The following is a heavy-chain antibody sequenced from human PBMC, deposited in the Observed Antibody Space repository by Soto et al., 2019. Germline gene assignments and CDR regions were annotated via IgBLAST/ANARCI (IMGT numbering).Heavy chain of an antibody. V-gene: IGHV4-4*07. CDR1: DDFISSYY. Sequence: KPSETLSLTCTVSDDFISSYYWNWIRQPAGKGLEWIGRVSTNGATNYNPSLESRVTMSVDTSKNQFSLKLTSVTAADTAVYFCARADYEILTGSYAMGVWGQGTKVTVS. J-gene: IGHJ6*02. D-gene: IGHD3-9*01. CDR2: VSTNGAT. CDR3: ARADYEILTGSYAMGV.